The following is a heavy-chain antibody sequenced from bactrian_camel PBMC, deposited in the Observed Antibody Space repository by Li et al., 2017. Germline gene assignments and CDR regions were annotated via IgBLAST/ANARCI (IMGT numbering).Heavy chain of an antibody. D-gene: IGHD3*01. CDR2: INSSGRST. CDR1: GFTFKNFP. CDR3: AAQSPTCYLRGTGDFTY. J-gene: IGHJ6*01. V-gene: IGHV3S42*01. Sequence: EVQLVESGGGSAQPGGSLRLTCVASGFTFKNFPMTWVRQAPGKGLEWVSDINSSGRSTNYADSVKGRFTISRDNAKNTLYLQMNSLKPEDTAMYYCAAQSPTCYLRGTGDFTYWGQGTQVTVS.